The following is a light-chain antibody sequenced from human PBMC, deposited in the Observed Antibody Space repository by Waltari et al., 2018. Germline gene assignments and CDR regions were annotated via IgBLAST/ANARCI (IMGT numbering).Light chain of an antibody. J-gene: IGKJ1*01. CDR1: RSLLSSDGNTY. CDR3: MQGTLRPWT. CDR2: KVS. Sequence: DVVLTQSPLSLPVNLGQTDSISRRSRRSLLSSDGNTYFNWFQQRPGQSPRRLVYKVSTRDSGVPDRFSGSGSGTIFTLRISRVEAEDVGVYYCMQGTLRPWTFGQGTKVEIK. V-gene: IGKV2-30*01.